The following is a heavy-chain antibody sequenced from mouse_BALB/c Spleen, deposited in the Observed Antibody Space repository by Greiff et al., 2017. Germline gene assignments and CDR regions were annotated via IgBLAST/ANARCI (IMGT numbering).Heavy chain of an antibody. V-gene: IGHV1-5*01. Sequence: EVQVVESGTVLARPGASVKMSCKASGYTFTSYWMHWVKQRPGQGLEWIGAIYPGNSDTSYNQKFKGKAKLTAVTSTSTAYMELSSLTNEDSAVYYCTRDYGKRVLDYWGQGTTLTVSS. CDR1: GYTFTSYW. CDR3: TRDYGKRVLDY. CDR2: IYPGNSDT. J-gene: IGHJ2*01. D-gene: IGHD1-1*01.